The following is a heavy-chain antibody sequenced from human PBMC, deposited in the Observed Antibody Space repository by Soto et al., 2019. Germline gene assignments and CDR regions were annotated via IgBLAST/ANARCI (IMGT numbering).Heavy chain of an antibody. CDR2: ISNQGDTT. V-gene: IGHV3-64D*06. CDR1: GFTFSVYK. CDR3: AAAKLLPFEY. D-gene: IGHD2-15*01. Sequence: PAGSLRLSCSTSGFTFSVYKMHWVRRAPGKGLEYVSGISNQGDTTYYADSVKGRFTISRDNSKNTLYFQMSSLRPEDTAVYYCAAAKLLPFEYWGQGTQVTVSS. J-gene: IGHJ4*02.